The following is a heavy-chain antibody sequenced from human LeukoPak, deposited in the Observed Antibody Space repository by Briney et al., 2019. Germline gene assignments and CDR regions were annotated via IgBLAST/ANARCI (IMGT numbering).Heavy chain of an antibody. CDR1: GFTVSSNY. J-gene: IGHJ4*02. D-gene: IGHD3-10*01. Sequence: GGSLRLSCAASGFTVSSNYMSWVRQAPGKGLEWVSGISWNSGSIGYADSVKGRFTISRDNAKNSLYLQMNSLRAEDTALYYCADLGESGGYWGQGTLVTVSS. V-gene: IGHV3-9*01. CDR3: ADLGESGGY. CDR2: ISWNSGSI.